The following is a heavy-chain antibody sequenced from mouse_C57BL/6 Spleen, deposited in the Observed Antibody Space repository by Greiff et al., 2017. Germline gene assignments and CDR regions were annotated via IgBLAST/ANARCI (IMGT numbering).Heavy chain of an antibody. CDR1: GFTFSSYA. J-gene: IGHJ1*03. CDR2: ISSGGDYI. Sequence: EVMLVESGEGLVKPGGSLKLSCAASGFTFSSYAMSWVRQTPEKRLEWVAYISSGGDYIYYADTVKGRFTISRDNARNTLYLQMSSLKAEDTAMYYCTRVGYYGSSSYFDVWGTGTTVTVSS. CDR3: TRVGYYGSSSYFDV. D-gene: IGHD1-1*01. V-gene: IGHV5-9-1*02.